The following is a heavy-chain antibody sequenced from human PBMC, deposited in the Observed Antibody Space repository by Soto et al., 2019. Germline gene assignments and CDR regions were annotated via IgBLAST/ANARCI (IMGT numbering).Heavy chain of an antibody. D-gene: IGHD3-10*01. CDR1: GFTFSSYA. CDR2: ISGSGGST. Sequence: GGSLRLSCAASGFTFSSYAMSWVRQAPGKGLEWVSAISGSGGSTYYADSVKGRFTISRDNSKNTLYLQMNSLGAGDTAVYYCAKDPLGLGYFDLWGRGTLVTVSS. J-gene: IGHJ2*01. CDR3: AKDPLGLGYFDL. V-gene: IGHV3-23*01.